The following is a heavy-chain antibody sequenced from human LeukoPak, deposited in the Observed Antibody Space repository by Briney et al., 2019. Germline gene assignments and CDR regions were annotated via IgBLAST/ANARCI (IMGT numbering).Heavy chain of an antibody. Sequence: GGSLRLSCAASGFTFSSYSMNWVRQAPGKGLEWVSSISSSGSYIYYADSVKGRFTISRDNAKNSLYLQMNSLRAEDTAVYYCARDMLLNSRGPSKSSESSFDYWGQGTLVTVSS. D-gene: IGHD2-8*01. CDR1: GFTFSSYS. CDR2: ISSSGSYI. J-gene: IGHJ4*02. V-gene: IGHV3-21*01. CDR3: ARDMLLNSRGPSKSSESSFDY.